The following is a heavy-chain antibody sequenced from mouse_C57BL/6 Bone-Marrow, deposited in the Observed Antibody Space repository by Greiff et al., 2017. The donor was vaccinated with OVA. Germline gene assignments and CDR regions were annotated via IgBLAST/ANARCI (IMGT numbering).Heavy chain of an antibody. CDR3: AREAYDYDVAWFAY. V-gene: IGHV1-55*01. J-gene: IGHJ3*01. CDR1: GYTFTSYW. D-gene: IGHD2-4*01. CDR2: IYPGSGST. Sequence: QVQLQQPGAELVKPGASVKMSCKASGYTFTSYWITWVKQRPGQGLEWIGDIYPGSGSTNYNEKFKSKATLTVDTSSSTAYMQLSSLTSEDSAVYDCAREAYDYDVAWFAYWGQGTLVTVSA.